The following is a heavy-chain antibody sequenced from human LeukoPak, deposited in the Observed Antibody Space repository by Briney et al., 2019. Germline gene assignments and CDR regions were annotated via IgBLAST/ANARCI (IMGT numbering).Heavy chain of an antibody. V-gene: IGHV1-18*01. D-gene: IGHD4-11*01. J-gene: IGHJ5*02. Sequence: ASVKISCKASGYTFTSYGISWVRQAPGQGLQWMGWTSAHNDDTNYAQNFQGRLTLTTDTSTNTVYMELRSLRSDDTAFYYCERDWDYSNDCFDPWGQGTLVTVSS. CDR3: ERDWDYSNDCFDP. CDR2: TSAHNDDT. CDR1: GYTFTSYG.